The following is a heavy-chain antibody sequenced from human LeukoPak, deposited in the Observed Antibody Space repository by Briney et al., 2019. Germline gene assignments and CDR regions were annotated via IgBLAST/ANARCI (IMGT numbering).Heavy chain of an antibody. J-gene: IGHJ4*02. CDR1: GYTFTSYD. D-gene: IGHD4-17*01. V-gene: IGHV1-8*03. CDR3: ARHDYGDYRTIDY. CDR2: INPNSGNT. Sequence: GASVKVSCKASGYTFTSYDINWVRQATAQGLEWMGWINPNSGNTGYAQKFQGRVTITRNTSISTAYMELSSLRSEDTAVYYCARHDYGDYRTIDYWGQGTLVTVSS.